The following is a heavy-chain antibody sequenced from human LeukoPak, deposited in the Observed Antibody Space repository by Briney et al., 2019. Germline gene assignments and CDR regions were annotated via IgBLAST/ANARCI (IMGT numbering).Heavy chain of an antibody. Sequence: GASVKVSCKASGGTFSSYAISWVRQAPGQGLEWMGIINPSGGSTSYAQKFQGRVTMTRDTSTSTVYMELSSLRSEDTAVYYCARVVDTAGYRNFDYWGQGTLVTVSS. CDR2: INPSGGST. CDR1: GGTFSSYA. V-gene: IGHV1-46*01. D-gene: IGHD5-18*01. CDR3: ARVVDTAGYRNFDY. J-gene: IGHJ4*02.